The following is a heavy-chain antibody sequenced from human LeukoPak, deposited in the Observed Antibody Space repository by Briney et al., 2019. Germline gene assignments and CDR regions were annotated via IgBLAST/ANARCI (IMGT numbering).Heavy chain of an antibody. J-gene: IGHJ4*02. CDR3: AKGRSGTAVAAPDY. CDR1: GFSFSNYG. CDR2: MSYDGSQ. Sequence: GRSLRLSCAASGFSFSNYGMYWVRQPPGKGLDWVALMSYDGSQYYADSVQGRFTISRDKSKNTVHLQMNSLRTDDTAVYYCAKGRSGTAVAAPDYWGQGTLVTVSS. V-gene: IGHV3-30*18. D-gene: IGHD6-19*01.